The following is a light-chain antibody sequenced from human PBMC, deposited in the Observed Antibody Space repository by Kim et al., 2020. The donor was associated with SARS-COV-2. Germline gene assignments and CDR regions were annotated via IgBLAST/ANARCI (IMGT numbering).Light chain of an antibody. V-gene: IGKV3-20*01. J-gene: IGKJ1*01. CDR3: QQYGSWT. CDR1: QSVTSNY. Sequence: IVLTPSPGTLSLSPGESATLSCRASQSVTSNYLAWYQQKPGQAPRLLMYGASTRATGIPDRFSGGGSGTDFTLTISRLEPEVSAVYYCQQYGSWTFGQGTKVDIK. CDR2: GAS.